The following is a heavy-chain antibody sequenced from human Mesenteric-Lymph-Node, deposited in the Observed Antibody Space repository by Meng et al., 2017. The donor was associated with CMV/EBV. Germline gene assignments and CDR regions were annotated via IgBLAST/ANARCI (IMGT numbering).Heavy chain of an antibody. CDR1: GFTFSDYY. CDR3: ARTFYQGGSSHRHFDY. CDR2: ISSSGSTI. D-gene: IGHD3-16*01. V-gene: IGHV3-11*04. J-gene: IGHJ4*02. Sequence: GESLKISCAASGFTFSDYYMSWIRQAPGKGLEWVSYISSSGSTIYYADSVKGRFTISRDNARYSLFLQMNGLTAEDTAVYYCARTFYQGGSSHRHFDYWGQGTLVTVSS.